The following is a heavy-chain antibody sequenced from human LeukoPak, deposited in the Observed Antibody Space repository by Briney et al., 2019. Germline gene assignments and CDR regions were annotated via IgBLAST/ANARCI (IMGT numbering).Heavy chain of an antibody. CDR3: ASGKDFWSGYYQFDP. CDR2: IYYSGST. J-gene: IGHJ5*02. D-gene: IGHD3-3*01. V-gene: IGHV4-59*01. CDR1: GGSISSYY. Sequence: TSETLSLTCTVSGGSISSYYWSWIRQPPGKGLEWIGYIYYSGSTNYNPSLKSRVTISVDTSKNQFSLKLSSVTAADTAVYYCASGKDFWSGYYQFDPWGQGTLVTVSS.